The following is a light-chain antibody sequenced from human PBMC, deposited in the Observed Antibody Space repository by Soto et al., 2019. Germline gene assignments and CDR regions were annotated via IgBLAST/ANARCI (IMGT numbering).Light chain of an antibody. CDR2: AAS. CDR1: QSVSSSY. J-gene: IGKJ4*01. CDR3: QQYDKSVLT. V-gene: IGKV3-20*01. Sequence: EILLTQSPGTLSLSPGERATLSCRASQSVSSSYLAWYQQKAGQAPRLLIYAASRRATGIPDRFSGSGSGTDFTLTISRLEPEDFALYYCQQYDKSVLTFGGGTKVDIK.